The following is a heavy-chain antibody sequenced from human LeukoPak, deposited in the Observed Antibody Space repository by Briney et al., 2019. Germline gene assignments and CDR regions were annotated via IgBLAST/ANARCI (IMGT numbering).Heavy chain of an antibody. CDR3: ASRAYSYYYMDV. CDR1: GGSISSYY. D-gene: IGHD4-11*01. CDR2: IYYSGST. J-gene: IGHJ6*03. Sequence: SETLSLTCTVSGGSISSYYWSWIRQPPGKGLEWIGYIYYSGSTNYNPSLKSRVTISVDTSKNQFSLKLSSVTAADTAVYYCASRAYSYYYMDVWGKGTTVTVSS. V-gene: IGHV4-59*01.